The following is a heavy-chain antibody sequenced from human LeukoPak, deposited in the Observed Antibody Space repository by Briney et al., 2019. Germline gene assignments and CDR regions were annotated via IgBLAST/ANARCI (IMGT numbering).Heavy chain of an antibody. CDR3: ARGGTRSTSSPRYNWFDP. CDR1: GYTFTSYA. CDR2: IIPIFGTA. J-gene: IGHJ5*02. D-gene: IGHD2-2*01. V-gene: IGHV1-69*05. Sequence: ASVKVSCKASGYTFTSYAMNWVRQAPGQGLEWMGGIIPIFGTANYAQKFQGRVTITTDESTSTAYMELSSLRSEDTAVYYCARGGTRSTSSPRYNWFDPWGQGTLVTVSS.